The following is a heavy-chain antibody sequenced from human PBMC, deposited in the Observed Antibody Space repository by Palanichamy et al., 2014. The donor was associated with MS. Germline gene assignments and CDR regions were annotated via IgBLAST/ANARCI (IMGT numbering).Heavy chain of an antibody. D-gene: IGHD6-13*01. CDR1: GGSISSYY. J-gene: IGHJ4*02. CDR3: ARREGSSWSFDY. CDR2: IYYSGRK. Sequence: QVQLQESGPGLVKPSETQSLTCTVSGGSISSYYWTWIRQPPGKGLEWIGYIYHSGTNIYYSGRKNYNPSLKSRVTISADTSKNQFSLKLSSVTAADTAVYYCARREGSSWSFDYWGQGTPVTVSS. V-gene: IGHV4-59*08.